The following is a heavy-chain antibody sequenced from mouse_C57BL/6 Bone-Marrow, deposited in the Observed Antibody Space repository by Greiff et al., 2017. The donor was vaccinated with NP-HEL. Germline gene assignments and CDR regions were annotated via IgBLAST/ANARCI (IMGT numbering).Heavy chain of an antibody. Sequence: DVQLVESGGGLVKPGGSLKLSCAASGFTFSDYGMHWVRQAPEKGLEWVAYISSGSSTINYADTVKGRFTLSRDNAKNTLFLRMTSLRSEDTAMDYCARLSNFHCDYWGQGTTLTVSS. D-gene: IGHD4-1*01. CDR2: ISSGSSTI. CDR1: GFTFSDYG. V-gene: IGHV5-17*01. CDR3: ARLSNFHCDY. J-gene: IGHJ2*01.